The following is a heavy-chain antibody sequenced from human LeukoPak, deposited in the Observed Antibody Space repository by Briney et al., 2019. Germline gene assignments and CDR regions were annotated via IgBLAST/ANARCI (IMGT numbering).Heavy chain of an antibody. CDR2: IYSGDSDT. CDR3: ARSGSDYGDCFDY. Sequence: GESLKISCKGSGYSFTSYWIGWVRQMPGKGLEWMGIIYSGDSDTRHSPSFQGQVTISADKSISTAYLQWSSLKASDTAMYYCARSGSDYGDCFDYWGQGTLVTVSS. D-gene: IGHD4-17*01. J-gene: IGHJ4*02. V-gene: IGHV5-51*01. CDR1: GYSFTSYW.